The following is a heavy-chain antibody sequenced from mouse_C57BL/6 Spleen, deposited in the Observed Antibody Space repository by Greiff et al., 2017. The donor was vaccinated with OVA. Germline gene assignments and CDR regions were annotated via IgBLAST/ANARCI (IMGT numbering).Heavy chain of an antibody. J-gene: IGHJ2*01. CDR3: ARGPTGTSFDY. V-gene: IGHV7-1*01. Sequence: DVMLVESGGGLVQSGRSLRLSCATSGFTFSDFYMEWVRQAPGKGLEWIAASRNKANDYTTEYSASVKGRFIVSRDTSQSILYLQMNALRAEDTAIYYCARGPTGTSFDYWGQGTTLTVSS. CDR1: GFTFSDFY. D-gene: IGHD4-1*02. CDR2: SRNKANDYTT.